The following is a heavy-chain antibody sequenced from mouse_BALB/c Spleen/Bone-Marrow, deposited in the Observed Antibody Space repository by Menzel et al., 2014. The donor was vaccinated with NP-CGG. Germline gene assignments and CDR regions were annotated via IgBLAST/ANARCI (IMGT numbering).Heavy chain of an antibody. CDR3: AKGGNYRYDFDY. D-gene: IGHD2-14*01. J-gene: IGHJ2*01. V-gene: IGHV1-14*01. CDR2: INPYNDGT. Sequence: EVQLQQSGPELVKPGASVKMSCKASGYTFTSYVMHWVKQKPGQGLEWIGYINPYNDGTKYNEKFKDMATLTSDRSSSTAYTELSSLTSEDSAVYYCAKGGNYRYDFDYWGQGTTLTVSS. CDR1: GYTFTSYV.